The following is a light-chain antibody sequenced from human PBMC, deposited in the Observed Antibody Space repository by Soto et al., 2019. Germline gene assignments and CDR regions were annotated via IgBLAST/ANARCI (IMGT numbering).Light chain of an antibody. J-gene: IGKJ1*01. CDR3: QQRDIWPWT. Sequence: EIVLTQSPGTLSLSPGERATLSCRASQSVSSNLAWYQQKPGQAPRLLIYGASTRATGIPARFSGSGSGTDFTLTISSLEPEDFAVYYCQQRDIWPWTFGQGTKVDI. V-gene: IGKV3-11*01. CDR2: GAS. CDR1: QSVSSN.